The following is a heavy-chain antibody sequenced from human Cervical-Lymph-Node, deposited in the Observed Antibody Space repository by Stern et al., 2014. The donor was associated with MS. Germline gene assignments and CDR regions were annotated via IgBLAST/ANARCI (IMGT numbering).Heavy chain of an antibody. CDR3: ARGQQLVNGMDV. V-gene: IGHV1-69*04. J-gene: IGHJ6*02. D-gene: IGHD6-13*01. CDR1: GGTFSSYA. CDR2: SIPIVGIP. Sequence: QVQLVESGAEVKKPASSVKVSCKTSGGTFSSYAISWVRQPPGQGLEWMGGSIPIVGIPNYAQQFHGRVTIIAERSTSTSSLEQRSLISEDTAIYYCARGQQLVNGMDVWGQGTTVTVSS.